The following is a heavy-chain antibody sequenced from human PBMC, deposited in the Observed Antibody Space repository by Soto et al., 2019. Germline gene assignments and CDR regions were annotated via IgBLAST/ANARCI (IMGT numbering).Heavy chain of an antibody. CDR2: IDWDDDK. CDR3: ARGRGYSYGPTAFDI. CDR1: GFSLSTSGMR. D-gene: IGHD5-18*01. V-gene: IGHV2-70*04. J-gene: IGHJ3*02. Sequence: SGPTLVNPTQTLTLTCTFSGFSLSTSGMRVSWIRQPPGKALEWLARIDWDDDKFYSTSLKTRLTISKDTSKNQVVLTMTNMDPVDTATYYCARGRGYSYGPTAFDIWGQGTMVTVSS.